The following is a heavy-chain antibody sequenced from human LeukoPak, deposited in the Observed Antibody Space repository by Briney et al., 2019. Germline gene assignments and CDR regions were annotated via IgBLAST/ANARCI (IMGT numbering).Heavy chain of an antibody. Sequence: PSETLSPTCTVSGGSISSYYWSWIRQPPGKGPEWIGYIYYSGTTNYNPSLKSRVTISVDTSKNQFSLKLSSVTAADTAVYYCARGVYIAAAQYGYWGQGTLVTVSS. V-gene: IGHV4-59*01. CDR2: IYYSGTT. J-gene: IGHJ4*02. CDR1: GGSISSYY. CDR3: ARGVYIAAAQYGY. D-gene: IGHD6-13*01.